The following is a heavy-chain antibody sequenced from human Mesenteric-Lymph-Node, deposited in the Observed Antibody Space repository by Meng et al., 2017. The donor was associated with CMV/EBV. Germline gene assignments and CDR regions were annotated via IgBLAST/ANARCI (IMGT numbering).Heavy chain of an antibody. CDR1: GGSVSSGSHY. CDR3: ARESGSYDILTPPGRFDP. CDR2: IYYSGSY. Sequence: GSLRLSCTVSGGSVSSGSHYWSWIRQSPGKGLEWIGHIYYSGSYKHNPSLQSRVTMSVDTSKNQFSLNLSSVTAADTAMYYCARESGSYDILTPPGRFDPWGQGTLVTVSS. V-gene: IGHV4-61*01. J-gene: IGHJ5*01. D-gene: IGHD3-9*01.